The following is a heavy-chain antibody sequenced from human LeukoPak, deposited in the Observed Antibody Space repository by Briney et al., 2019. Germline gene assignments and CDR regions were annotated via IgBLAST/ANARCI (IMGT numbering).Heavy chain of an antibody. Sequence: SGGSLRLSCAASGFTFDDYVMHWVRQAPGKGLEWVSGIGWNSGNIGYGDSVKGRFTISRDNAKNSLYLQLNNVRVEDTALYYCAKGNGILDYWGQGTLVTVSS. J-gene: IGHJ4*02. CDR2: IGWNSGNI. CDR1: GFTFDDYV. V-gene: IGHV3-9*01. CDR3: AKGNGILDY.